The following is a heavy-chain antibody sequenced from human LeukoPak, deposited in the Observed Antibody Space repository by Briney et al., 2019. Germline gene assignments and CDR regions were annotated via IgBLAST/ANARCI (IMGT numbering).Heavy chain of an antibody. D-gene: IGHD1-26*01. CDR1: GGSISSYY. CDR3: ARTGAYSGSYYLDY. J-gene: IGHJ4*02. V-gene: IGHV4-59*01. Sequence: SETLSLTCTVSGGSISSYYWSWIRQPPGKGLEGIGYIYYSGSTNYNPSLKSRVTISVDTSKNQFSLKLSSVTAADTAVYYCARTGAYSGSYYLDYWGQGTLVTVSS. CDR2: IYYSGST.